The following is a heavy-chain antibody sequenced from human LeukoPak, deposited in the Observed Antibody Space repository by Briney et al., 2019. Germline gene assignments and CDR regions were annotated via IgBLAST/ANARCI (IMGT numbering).Heavy chain of an antibody. D-gene: IGHD2-15*01. Sequence: PSETLSLTCTVSGGSISSGDYYWSWIRQPPGKGLEWIGYIYYSGSTYYNPSLKSRVTISVDTSKNQFSLKLSSVTAADTAVYYCARVAQYCSGGSCYSDFFDYWGQGTLVTVSS. CDR2: IYYSGST. CDR1: GGSISSGDYY. J-gene: IGHJ4*02. CDR3: ARVAQYCSGGSCYSDFFDY. V-gene: IGHV4-30-4*08.